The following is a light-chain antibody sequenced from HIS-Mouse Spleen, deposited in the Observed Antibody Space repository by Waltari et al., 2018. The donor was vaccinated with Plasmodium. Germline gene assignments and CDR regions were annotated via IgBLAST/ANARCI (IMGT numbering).Light chain of an antibody. J-gene: IGLJ3*02. Sequence: QSALTQPASVSGSPGQSITISCTGTSSDVGSYNLVSWYQQHPGNAPTLTIYEGSKRPSGVSNRFSGSKSGNTASLTISGLHAEDEADYYCCSYAGSSTLVFGGGTKLTVL. V-gene: IGLV2-23*01. CDR1: SSDVGSYNL. CDR3: CSYAGSSTLV. CDR2: EGS.